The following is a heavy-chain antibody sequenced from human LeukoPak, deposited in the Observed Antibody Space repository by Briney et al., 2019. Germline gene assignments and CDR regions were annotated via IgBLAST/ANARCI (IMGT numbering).Heavy chain of an antibody. CDR2: IYPDDGAT. V-gene: IGHV1-2*02. J-gene: IGHJ4*02. CDR3: AQDRAAQMVDFDY. CDR1: GYTFSGTGWY. Sequence: ASVKVSCKASGYTFSGTGWYLYWLRQAPGQGLECMGLIYPDDGATAYAQKFKGRVAMTRDKSITTAYMELSRLRPDDTAVYYCAQDRAAQMVDFDYWGQGTLVTVSS. D-gene: IGHD3-10*01.